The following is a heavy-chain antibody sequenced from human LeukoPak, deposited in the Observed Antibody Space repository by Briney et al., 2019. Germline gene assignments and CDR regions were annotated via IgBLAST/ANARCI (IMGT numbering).Heavy chain of an antibody. CDR3: ARGDTVMSYYFDL. V-gene: IGHV3-53*04. Sequence: GGSLRLSCAASGLTLSTNCMTWVRQAPGKGLEWVSTIYSGGTTYYADSVMGRFTISRHNSRNTLYLQMNSLRAEDTAVYYCARGDTVMSYYFDLWGQGTLVTVSS. D-gene: IGHD5-18*01. CDR2: IYSGGTT. CDR1: GLTLSTNC. J-gene: IGHJ4*02.